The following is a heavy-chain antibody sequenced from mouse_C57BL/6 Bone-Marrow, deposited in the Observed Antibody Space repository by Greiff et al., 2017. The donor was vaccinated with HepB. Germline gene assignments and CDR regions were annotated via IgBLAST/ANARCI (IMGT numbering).Heavy chain of an antibody. D-gene: IGHD5-5*01. CDR2: IDPSDSYT. Sequence: QVQLQQPGAELVKPGASVKLSCKASGYTFTSYWMQWVKQRPGQGLEWIGEIDPSDSYTNYNQKFKGKSTLTVDTSSSTAYMQRSSLTSEDSAVYYCASRLPFDYWGQGTTLTVSS. CDR3: ASRLPFDY. V-gene: IGHV1-50*01. CDR1: GYTFTSYW. J-gene: IGHJ2*01.